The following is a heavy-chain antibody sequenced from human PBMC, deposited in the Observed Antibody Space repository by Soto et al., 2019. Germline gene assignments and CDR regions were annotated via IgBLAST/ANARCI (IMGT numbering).Heavy chain of an antibody. CDR3: ASGWFGEFVYYFDY. CDR2: ISVYNGNT. V-gene: IGHV1-18*01. D-gene: IGHD3-10*01. Sequence: QVQLVQSGAEVKKPGASVKVSCKASGYTFTSYGISWVRQAPGQGLEWMGWISVYNGNTNYAQKLQGRVTMTTDTXKSTAYMDLRSLRSDDTAVYYCASGWFGEFVYYFDYWGQGTLVTVSS. J-gene: IGHJ4*02. CDR1: GYTFTSYG.